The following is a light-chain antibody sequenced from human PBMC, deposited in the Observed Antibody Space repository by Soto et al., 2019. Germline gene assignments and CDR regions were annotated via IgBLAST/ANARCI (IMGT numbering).Light chain of an antibody. J-gene: IGLJ1*01. CDR2: DNN. CDR3: GTWDSSLSAVV. V-gene: IGLV1-51*01. CDR1: DSNIGKNY. Sequence: QSVLTQPPSVSAAPGQKVTISCSGTDSNIGKNYVSWYQQFPGTVPKVVIYDNNNRPSGIPGRFSGSKSGTSATLGITGLQTGDEADYYCGTWDSSLSAVVFGPGTKVTVL.